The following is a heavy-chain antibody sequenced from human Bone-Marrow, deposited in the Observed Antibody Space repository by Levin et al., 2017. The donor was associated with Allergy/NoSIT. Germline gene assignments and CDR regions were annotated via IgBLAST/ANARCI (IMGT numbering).Heavy chain of an antibody. D-gene: IGHD1-7*01. Sequence: GGSLRLSCVGSEFTFDNHGIHWVRQAPGKGLEWVSVVGYDGDSEHYADSVKGRFTVSRDNSKNTVYLLMISLRPEDTALYYFARAAGNYRHDFDSWGRGGVVTVSS. CDR3: ARAAGNYRHDFDS. CDR2: VGYDGDSE. V-gene: IGHV3-30*03. CDR1: EFTFDNHG. J-gene: IGHJ4*02.